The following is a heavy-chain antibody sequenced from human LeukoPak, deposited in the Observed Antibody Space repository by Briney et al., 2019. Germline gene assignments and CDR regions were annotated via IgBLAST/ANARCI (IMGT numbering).Heavy chain of an antibody. CDR2: IYYSGRT. V-gene: IGHV4-39*07. CDR3: ARGPYSSSPLGY. Sequence: PSETLSLTCTVSGGSISSSSYYWGWIRQPPGKGLEWIGSIYYSGRTYYNPSLKSRVTISVDTSKNQFSLKLSSVTAADTAVYYCARGPYSSSPLGYWGQGTLVTVSS. CDR1: GGSISSSSYY. J-gene: IGHJ4*02. D-gene: IGHD6-6*01.